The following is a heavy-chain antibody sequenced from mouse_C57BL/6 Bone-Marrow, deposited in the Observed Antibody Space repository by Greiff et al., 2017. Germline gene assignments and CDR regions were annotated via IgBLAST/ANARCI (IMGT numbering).Heavy chain of an antibody. V-gene: IGHV3-8*01. CDR1: GYSITSDY. D-gene: IGHD4-1*01. CDR3: AVFSGTRVDYAMDY. CDR2: ISYSGST. Sequence: EVKVVESGPGLAKPSQTLSLTCSVTGYSITSDYWNWIRKFPGNKLEYMGYISYSGSTYYNPSLKSRISITRDTSKNQYYLQLNSVTTEDTATYYCAVFSGTRVDYAMDYRGQGTSVTVSS. J-gene: IGHJ4*01.